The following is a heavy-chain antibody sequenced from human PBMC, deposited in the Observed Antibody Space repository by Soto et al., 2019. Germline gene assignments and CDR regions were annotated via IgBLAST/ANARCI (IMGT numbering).Heavy chain of an antibody. V-gene: IGHV4-59*01. J-gene: IGHJ4*02. CDR2: IHYGGGT. Sequence: SETLSLTCTVSGGSMSSYYWTWIRQPPGKGLEWIGFIHYGGGTVYNPALRSRVTVTVETSKKQFSLNLSSVTAADTAVYYCVGARYAGVGATYSESWGQGALVTVSP. CDR1: GGSMSSYY. CDR3: VGARYAGVGATYSES. D-gene: IGHD1-26*01.